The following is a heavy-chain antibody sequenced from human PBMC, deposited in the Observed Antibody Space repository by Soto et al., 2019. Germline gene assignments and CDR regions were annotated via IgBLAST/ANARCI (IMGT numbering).Heavy chain of an antibody. CDR1: GFTFSRFG. V-gene: IGHV3-33*01. J-gene: IGHJ4*02. D-gene: IGHD2-21*02. Sequence: QVQMVESGGGVVQPGRSLRLSCAASGFTFSRFGFHWVRQAPGKGLEWVALIWHDGTKKYYADSVGGRFTFSRDDSKNTLYLQMNSLRAEDTAVYYCARDGGDRAFVYWGQGTLVTVSS. CDR3: ARDGGDRAFVY. CDR2: IWHDGTKK.